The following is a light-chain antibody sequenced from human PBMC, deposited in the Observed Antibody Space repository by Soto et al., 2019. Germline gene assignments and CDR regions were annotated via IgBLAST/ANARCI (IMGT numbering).Light chain of an antibody. CDR3: QQSNNWPYT. CDR1: QSVSNN. Sequence: EIVMTQSPATLSVSPGERATLSCRASQSVSNNLAWYQQKPGQAPRLLIYGASTRATGIPARFSGSGSGTEFTFTISSLQSEDFAVYYCQQSNNWPYTFGQGTKLEIK. J-gene: IGKJ2*01. V-gene: IGKV3-15*01. CDR2: GAS.